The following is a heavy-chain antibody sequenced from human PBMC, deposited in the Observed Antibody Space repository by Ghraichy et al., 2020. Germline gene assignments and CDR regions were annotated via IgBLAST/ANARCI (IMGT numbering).Heavy chain of an antibody. V-gene: IGHV3-30-3*01. CDR1: GFTFSSYA. J-gene: IGHJ3*02. CDR3: ARAQSMQDAFDI. Sequence: GESLNISCAASGFTFSSYAMHWVRQAPGKGLEWVAVISYDGSNKYYADSVKGRFTISRDNSKNTLYLQMNSLRAEDTAVYYCARAQSMQDAFDIWGQGTMVTVSS. CDR2: ISYDGSNK.